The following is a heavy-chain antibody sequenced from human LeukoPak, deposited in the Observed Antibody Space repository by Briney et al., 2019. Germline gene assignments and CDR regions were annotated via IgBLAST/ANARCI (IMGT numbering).Heavy chain of an antibody. Sequence: GGSLRLSCAAAGFTLSTYAMSWVRQTPGKGLEWVAATSSSDAGTYHADSVRGRFTISRDNSKNTLYLQMNSLRAEDAAVYFCAKAPVTSCRGAYCYPFDSWGQGTLVTVSS. CDR3: AKAPVTSCRGAYCYPFDS. CDR1: GFTLSTYA. V-gene: IGHV3-23*01. J-gene: IGHJ4*02. CDR2: TSSSDAGT. D-gene: IGHD2-21*01.